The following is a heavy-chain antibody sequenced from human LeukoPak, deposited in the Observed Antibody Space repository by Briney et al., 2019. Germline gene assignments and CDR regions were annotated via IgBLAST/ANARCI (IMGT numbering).Heavy chain of an antibody. D-gene: IGHD5-24*01. J-gene: IGHJ4*02. CDR2: ISSSGSTI. CDR3: ARSYRGWLQLPIYFDY. CDR1: GFTFSSYS. V-gene: IGHV3-48*04. Sequence: GGSLRLSCAASGFTFSSYSMNWVRQAPGKGLEWVSYISSSGSTIYYADSVKGRFTISRDNAKNSLYLQMNSLRAEDTAVYYCARSYRGWLQLPIYFDYWGQGTLVTVSS.